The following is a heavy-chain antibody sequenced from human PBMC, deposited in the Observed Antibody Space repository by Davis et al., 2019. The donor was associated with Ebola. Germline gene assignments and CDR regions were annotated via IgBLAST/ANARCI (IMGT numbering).Heavy chain of an antibody. V-gene: IGHV1-69*13. Sequence: SVKVSCKASGGTFSSYAISWVRQAPRQGLEWMGGIIPIFGTANYAQKFQGRVTITADESTSTAYMELSSLRSEDTAVYYCARLIRDDFWSGYYAYWGQGTLVTVSS. CDR3: ARLIRDDFWSGYYAY. D-gene: IGHD3-3*01. CDR2: IIPIFGTA. J-gene: IGHJ4*02. CDR1: GGTFSSYA.